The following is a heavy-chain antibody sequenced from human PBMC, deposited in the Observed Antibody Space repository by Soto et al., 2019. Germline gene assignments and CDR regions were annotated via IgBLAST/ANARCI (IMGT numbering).Heavy chain of an antibody. CDR1: GFTFSSYG. CDR2: ISYDGSNK. Sequence: QVQLVESGGGVVQPGRSLRLSCAASGFTFSSYGMHWVRQAPGKGLEWVAVISYDGSNKYYADSVKGRFTISRDNSKNTLYLQMNSLRAEDTAVYYCAKDIESAAGTGGHGMDVWDQGTTVTVSS. D-gene: IGHD6-13*01. V-gene: IGHV3-30*18. CDR3: AKDIESAAGTGGHGMDV. J-gene: IGHJ6*02.